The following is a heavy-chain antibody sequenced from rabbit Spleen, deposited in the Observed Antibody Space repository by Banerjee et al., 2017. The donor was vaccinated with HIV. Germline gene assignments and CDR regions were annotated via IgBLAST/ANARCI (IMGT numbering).Heavy chain of an antibody. Sequence: QEQVLESGGGLVKPEGSLKLSCTASGFSFSNKVVMCWVRQAPGKGLEWIACINAVTGKPVYASWAKGRFTISKASSTTVTLQLTRLTAADTATCFCAIYSGSSGAFHLWGPGTLVTVS. V-gene: IGHV1S45*01. CDR3: AIYSGSSGAFHL. D-gene: IGHD1-1*01. CDR1: GFSFSNKVV. CDR2: INAVTGKP. J-gene: IGHJ4*01.